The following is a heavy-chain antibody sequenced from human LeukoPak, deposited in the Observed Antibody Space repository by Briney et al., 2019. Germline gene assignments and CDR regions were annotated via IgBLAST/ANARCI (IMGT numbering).Heavy chain of an antibody. V-gene: IGHV1-2*02. D-gene: IGHD6-19*01. CDR1: GYTFTGYY. J-gene: IGHJ4*02. CDR2: INPNSGGT. Sequence: ASVKVSCKASGYTFTGYYMHWVRQAPGQGLEWMGWINPNSGGTNYAQKFQGRVTMTRDTSISTAYMELSRLRSDDTAVYYCARLVAGQYYFDYWGQGTLVTVSP. CDR3: ARLVAGQYYFDY.